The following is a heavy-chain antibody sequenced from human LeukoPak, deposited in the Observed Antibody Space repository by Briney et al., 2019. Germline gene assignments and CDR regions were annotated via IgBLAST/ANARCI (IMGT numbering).Heavy chain of an antibody. CDR1: GFTFSFYW. Sequence: PGGSVTLSCAPSGFTFSFYWMHWPPQATGRGLVLVSRIYCYWNHTPYADSVKGRLTISRDNAKNPLYPQMNSLRAEDTAVYYCASPGYSNTWVDYRGGGGLVTVSS. CDR2: IYCYWNHT. CDR3: ASPGYSNTWVDY. J-gene: IGHJ4*02. V-gene: IGHV3-74*01. D-gene: IGHD6-13*01.